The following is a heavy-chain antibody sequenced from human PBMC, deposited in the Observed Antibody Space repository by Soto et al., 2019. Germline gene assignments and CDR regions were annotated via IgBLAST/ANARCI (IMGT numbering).Heavy chain of an antibody. CDR2: ITGSGGST. CDR3: ATNFLVGYYYFDY. D-gene: IGHD3-9*01. Sequence: GGSLRLSCAASGFTFSTYAVSWVRQAPGKGLEWVSTITGSGGSTHYADSVKGRFTISRDNSKNTLYLQMNSLTAEDTAVYYCATNFLVGYYYFDYWGRGTLVTVS. CDR1: GFTFSTYA. J-gene: IGHJ4*02. V-gene: IGHV3-23*01.